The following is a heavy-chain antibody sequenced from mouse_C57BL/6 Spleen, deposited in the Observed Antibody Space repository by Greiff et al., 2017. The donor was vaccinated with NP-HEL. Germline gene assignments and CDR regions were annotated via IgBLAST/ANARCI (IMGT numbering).Heavy chain of an antibody. CDR1: GFNIKNTY. Sequence: VQLQQSVAELVRPGASVKLSCTASGFNIKNTYMHWVKQRPEQGLEWIGRIDPANGNTKYAPKFQGKATITADTSSNTAYLQLSSLTSEDTAIYYCASPSTTVVADWYFDVWGTGTTVTVSS. CDR3: ASPSTTVVADWYFDV. D-gene: IGHD1-1*01. CDR2: IDPANGNT. J-gene: IGHJ1*03. V-gene: IGHV14-3*01.